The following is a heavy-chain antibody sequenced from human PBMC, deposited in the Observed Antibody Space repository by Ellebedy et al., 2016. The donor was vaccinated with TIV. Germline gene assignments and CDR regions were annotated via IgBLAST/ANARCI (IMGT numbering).Heavy chain of an antibody. V-gene: IGHV3-23*01. Sequence: PGGSLRPSCAASGFTFSNYFMSWVRQAPGQGLEWVSAISGSGGSTYYADSVKGRFTISRENSKNTLYLQLNSLRAEDTAVHYCAKDVTIVGANYFDYWGQGTLVTVSS. J-gene: IGHJ4*02. CDR2: ISGSGGST. D-gene: IGHD1-26*01. CDR3: AKDVTIVGANYFDY. CDR1: GFTFSNYF.